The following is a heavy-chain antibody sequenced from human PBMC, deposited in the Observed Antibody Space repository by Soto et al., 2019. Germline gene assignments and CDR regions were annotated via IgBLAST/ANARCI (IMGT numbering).Heavy chain of an antibody. Sequence: QVQLVQSGAEVKKPGSSVKVSCKASGGTFSSYAISWVRQAPGQGLEWMGGIIPIFGTANYAQKFQGRVTITADESTSTAYMELSSLRSEDTAVYYCARSPTQQLDYYYYYGMDVWCQGTTVTVSS. V-gene: IGHV1-69*01. D-gene: IGHD6-13*01. CDR3: ARSPTQQLDYYYYYGMDV. CDR1: GGTFSSYA. CDR2: IIPIFGTA. J-gene: IGHJ6*02.